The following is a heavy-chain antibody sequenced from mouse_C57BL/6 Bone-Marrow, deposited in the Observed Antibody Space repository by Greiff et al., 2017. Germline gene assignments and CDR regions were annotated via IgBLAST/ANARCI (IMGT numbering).Heavy chain of an antibody. V-gene: IGHV5-12*01. J-gene: IGHJ4*01. Sequence: DVQLVESGGGLVQPGGSLKLSCAASGFTFSDYYMYWVRQTPEKRLEWVAYISNGGGSTYYPDTVKGRFTISRDNAKNTLYLQMSRLKSEDTAMYYCARHGRLRPYAMDYWGQGTSVTVSS. CDR3: ARHGRLRPYAMDY. CDR2: ISNGGGST. CDR1: GFTFSDYY. D-gene: IGHD2-4*01.